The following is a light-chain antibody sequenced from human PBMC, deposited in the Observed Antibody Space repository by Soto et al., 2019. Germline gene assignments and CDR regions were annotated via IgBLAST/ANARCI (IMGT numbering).Light chain of an antibody. Sequence: DIQMTQSPSSLSASVGDRISITCRASQSISSYLNWYQQTPGRAPKLLIYAASSLQSGVPSRFSGMGSETDFTLTISSLQPEDFATYYCQQTYSTPPTFGQGTKLEIK. J-gene: IGKJ2*01. V-gene: IGKV1-39*01. CDR3: QQTYSTPPT. CDR1: QSISSY. CDR2: AAS.